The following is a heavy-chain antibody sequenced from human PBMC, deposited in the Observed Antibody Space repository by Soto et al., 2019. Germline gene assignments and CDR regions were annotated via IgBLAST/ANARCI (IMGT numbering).Heavy chain of an antibody. CDR2: ISWNSINI. CDR3: AASRSYCLDY. Sequence: EVQLVEFGGGLEQPGRSLRLSCAASGFTFDDYAMHWVRQTPGKGPEWVSGISWNSINIDYADSVKGRFTISRDNAKNFLYLQMNSLRAEDTALHYCAASRSYCLDYWGQGTLVTVSS. CDR1: GFTFDDYA. J-gene: IGHJ4*02. V-gene: IGHV3-9*01. D-gene: IGHD3-10*01.